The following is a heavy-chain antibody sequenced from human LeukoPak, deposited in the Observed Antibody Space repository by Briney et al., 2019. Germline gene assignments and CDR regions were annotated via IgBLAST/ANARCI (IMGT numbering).Heavy chain of an antibody. CDR1: GFTFSSYW. J-gene: IGHJ4*02. CDR2: VNTDGRTT. CDR3: SMDLSGAHDY. Sequence: GGSLRLSCAASGFTFSSYWMHWVRQAPGKGLVWVSRVNTDGRTTNYADSVRGRFTISRDNAENTLYLRMNSLRVEDTAVYYCSMDLSGAHDYWGQGSVVTVSS. D-gene: IGHD2-2*03. V-gene: IGHV3-74*01.